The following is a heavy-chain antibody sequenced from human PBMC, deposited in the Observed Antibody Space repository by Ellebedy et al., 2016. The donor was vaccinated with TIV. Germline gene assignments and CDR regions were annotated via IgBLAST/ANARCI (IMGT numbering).Heavy chain of an antibody. CDR2: IAGRTSLI. J-gene: IGHJ5*02. D-gene: IGHD4-17*01. CDR1: GFNFGAYS. Sequence: PGGSLRLSCAGSGFNFGAYSINWVRQVPGKGLEWLSYIAGRTSLIYYADSVKGRFTISRDKAKNSASLELNSLRVEDTAMYYCVRWGDYEGWDLWGQGTLVTVSS. V-gene: IGHV3-48*01. CDR3: VRWGDYEGWDL.